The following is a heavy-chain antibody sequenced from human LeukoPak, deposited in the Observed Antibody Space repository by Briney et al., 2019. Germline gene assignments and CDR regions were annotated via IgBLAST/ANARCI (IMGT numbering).Heavy chain of an antibody. V-gene: IGHV5-51*01. D-gene: IGHD1-7*01. CDR3: ARRLKNSRGIDY. CDR2: IYPGDSDT. Sequence: GESLKISRKASGYSFTSYWIAWVRQMPGKGLEWMGIIYPGDSDTTYSPSFQGQVTISADKSISTAYLQWSSLKASDTAIYYCARRLKNSRGIDYWGQGTLVTVSS. CDR1: GYSFTSYW. J-gene: IGHJ4*02.